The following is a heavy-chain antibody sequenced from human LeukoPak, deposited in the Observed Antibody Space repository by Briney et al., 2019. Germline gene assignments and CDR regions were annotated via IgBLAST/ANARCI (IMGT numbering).Heavy chain of an antibody. J-gene: IGHJ4*02. D-gene: IGHD3-22*01. CDR2: VSGSGGGT. CDR1: GITLSNYG. CDR3: AKRGVVIRVILVGFHKEAYYFDS. Sequence: GGSLRLSCEVSGITLSNYGMSWVRQAPGKGLEWVAGVSGSGGGTNYADSVKGRFTISRDNSKNTLYLQMNSLRAEDTAVYFCAKRGVVIRVILVGFHKEAYYFDSWDQGALVTVSS. V-gene: IGHV3-23*01.